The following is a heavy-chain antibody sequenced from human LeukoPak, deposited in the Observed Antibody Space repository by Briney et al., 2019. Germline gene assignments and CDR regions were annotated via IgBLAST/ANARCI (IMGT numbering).Heavy chain of an antibody. CDR3: ARDQEGFDY. CDR2: ISPSSGST. V-gene: IGHV1-46*01. J-gene: IGHJ4*02. Sequence: PGASVTVSCKASGYTFTSYYMHWVRQAPGQGLEWMGIISPSSGSTTFAQNFQGRVTMTRDTSTSTVHMELSGLRSEDTAVYYCARDQEGFDYWGQGTLVTVSS. CDR1: GYTFTSYY.